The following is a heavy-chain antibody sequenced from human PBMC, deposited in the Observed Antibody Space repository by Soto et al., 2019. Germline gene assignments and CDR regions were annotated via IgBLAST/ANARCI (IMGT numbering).Heavy chain of an antibody. Sequence: QVQLQESGPGLVKPSETLSLTCTVSGGSISSYYWSWIRQPPGKGLEWIGYIYYSGSTNYNPSLKSRVTISVDTSKNQFSLKLSSVTAADTAVYYCARVGGYCSGGSCYLLHYYFDYWGQGTLVTVSS. V-gene: IGHV4-59*01. D-gene: IGHD2-15*01. CDR1: GGSISSYY. J-gene: IGHJ4*02. CDR3: ARVGGYCSGGSCYLLHYYFDY. CDR2: IYYSGST.